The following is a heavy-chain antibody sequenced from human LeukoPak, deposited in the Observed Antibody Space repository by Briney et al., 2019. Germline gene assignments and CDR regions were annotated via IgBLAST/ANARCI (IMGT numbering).Heavy chain of an antibody. CDR2: IYYTGNT. Sequence: SETLSLTCTVSGVSISNHYSSWIRQPPGKGLEWIGYIYYTGNTNYNPSLKSRATISEDISKNQVSPRLSSVTAADTAVYYCVRHSRVVAFDYWGQGNLVTVSS. V-gene: IGHV4-59*08. J-gene: IGHJ4*02. CDR3: VRHSRVVAFDY. D-gene: IGHD2-15*01. CDR1: GVSISNHY.